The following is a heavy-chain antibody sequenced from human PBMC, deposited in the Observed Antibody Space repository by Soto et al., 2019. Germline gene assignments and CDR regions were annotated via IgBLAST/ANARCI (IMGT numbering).Heavy chain of an antibody. D-gene: IGHD6-19*01. J-gene: IGHJ4*02. CDR2: ITGGGGST. CDR3: AKDRRQWLGKGYYFDS. CDR1: GFTFSIYA. Sequence: EVQLLESGGGLVQPGGSLRLSCDASGFTFSIYAMSWVRQAPGKGLEWVSIITGGGGSTNYADSVKGRFTISRDNSRNTMFLQMNSLRADDTAVYYCAKDRRQWLGKGYYFDSWGQGTLVTVSS. V-gene: IGHV3-23*01.